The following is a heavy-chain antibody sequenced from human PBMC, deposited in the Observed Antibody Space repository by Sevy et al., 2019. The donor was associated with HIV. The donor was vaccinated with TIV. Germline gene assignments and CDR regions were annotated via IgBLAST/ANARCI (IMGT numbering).Heavy chain of an antibody. D-gene: IGHD6-19*01. CDR1: GFPLRKYS. CDR3: VRDSSGLS. Sequence: GGSLRLSCAASGFPLRKYSMNWVHQAPGKGLEWVSLISRNSTYIYYSDSVKGRFTISRDNAKNSLFLQMNSLRAEDTAVYYCVRDSSGLSWGQGTLVTVSS. V-gene: IGHV3-21*01. J-gene: IGHJ4*02. CDR2: ISRNSTYI.